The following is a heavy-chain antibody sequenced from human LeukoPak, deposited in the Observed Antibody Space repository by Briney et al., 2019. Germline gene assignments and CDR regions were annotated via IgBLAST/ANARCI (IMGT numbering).Heavy chain of an antibody. CDR1: GFTFSSYW. CDR3: AREIATAATGAFDI. J-gene: IGHJ3*02. D-gene: IGHD6-13*01. V-gene: IGHV3-7*01. Sequence: GGSLRLSCAASGFTFSSYWMNWVRQAPGKGLEWVANIKRDGSEKYYVDSVKGRFTISRDNAKNTLYLQMNSLRAEDTAVYYCAREIATAATGAFDIWGQGTMVTVSS. CDR2: IKRDGSEK.